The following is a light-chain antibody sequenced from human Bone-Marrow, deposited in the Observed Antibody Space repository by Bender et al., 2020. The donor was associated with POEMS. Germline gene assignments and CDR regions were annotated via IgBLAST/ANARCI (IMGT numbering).Light chain of an antibody. CDR1: SSVVGNFND. J-gene: IGLJ2*01. Sequence: QSALTQPASVSGSPGQSITISCTGSSSVVGNFNDVSWYQQHPGNAPKLLIYEVTKRPSGIPDRFSGSKSGNTASLTISGLKAEDEADYSCCSYAGSSAYVVFGGGTKVTVL. V-gene: IGLV2-23*02. CDR3: CSYAGSSAYVV. CDR2: EVT.